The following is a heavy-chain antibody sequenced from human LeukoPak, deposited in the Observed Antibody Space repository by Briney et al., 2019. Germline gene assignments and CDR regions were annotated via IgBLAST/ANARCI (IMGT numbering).Heavy chain of an antibody. D-gene: IGHD4-23*01. Sequence: GSLELSWAASGFTFSSYWMSWVRQGPGKGLGGVANIKQDGSEKYYVDSVKGRFTISRDNAKNSLYLQMNSLRAEDTAVYYCARDFDYGGAIDYWGQGTLVTVSS. J-gene: IGHJ4*02. CDR1: GFTFSSYW. CDR2: IKQDGSEK. V-gene: IGHV3-7*01. CDR3: ARDFDYGGAIDY.